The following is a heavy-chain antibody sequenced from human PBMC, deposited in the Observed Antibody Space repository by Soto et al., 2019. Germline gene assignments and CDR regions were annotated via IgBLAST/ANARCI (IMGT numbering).Heavy chain of an antibody. CDR1: GGSINNFY. J-gene: IGHJ4*02. Sequence: SETLSLTCTVSGGSINNFYWNWIRQPPGKALEWIGYFYDSGNTNYNPSLRSRVTISLDTSNNQLSLKLRSVTAADTAVYYCESLYCISISCSPWGQETLVTV. CDR3: ESLYCISISCSP. D-gene: IGHD2-2*01. CDR2: FYDSGNT. V-gene: IGHV4-59*01.